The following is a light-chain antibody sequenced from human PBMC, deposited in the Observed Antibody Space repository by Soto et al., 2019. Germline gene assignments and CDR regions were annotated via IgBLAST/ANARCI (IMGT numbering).Light chain of an antibody. J-gene: IGKJ1*01. Sequence: EIVMTQSPATLPLSPGERATLSCRASQSVNSNLAWYQQNGGQAPRLLIYGTSTRATGTPARFSGSGSGTDFTLTISSLQFEDFAVYYCQQYNNWPRTFGQGTKVDIK. CDR2: GTS. CDR1: QSVNSN. CDR3: QQYNNWPRT. V-gene: IGKV3-15*01.